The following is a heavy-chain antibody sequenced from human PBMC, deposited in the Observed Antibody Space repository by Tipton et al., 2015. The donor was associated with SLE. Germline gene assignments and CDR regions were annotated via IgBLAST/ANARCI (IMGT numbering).Heavy chain of an antibody. CDR3: ARVGHGFDDSGYNSHYYYYMDV. CDR1: GDSINGYY. J-gene: IGHJ6*03. V-gene: IGHV4-59*01. D-gene: IGHD3-22*01. CDR2: VYSSGFS. Sequence: TLSLTCTVSGDSINGYYWTWIRQPPGKGLEWVGYVYSSGFSDCNPSLRSRVTISLDTSKNQFSLRLSSATAADTAVYYCARVGHGFDDSGYNSHYYYYMDVWGKGTTVTVSS.